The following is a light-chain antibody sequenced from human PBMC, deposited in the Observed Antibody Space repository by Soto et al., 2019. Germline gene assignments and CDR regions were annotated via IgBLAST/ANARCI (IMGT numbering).Light chain of an antibody. V-gene: IGKV3-20*01. CDR2: GAA. J-gene: IGKJ1*01. CDR3: HQYGSSPRT. CDR1: QSVSFNS. Sequence: EIVLTQSPGTLSLSPGEGAALSCRASQSVSFNSLAWYQQIPGQTPRLLIFGAATRATSVPDRFSGSGSGTHFTLTISRLQPEDFAVYYCHQYGSSPRTFGQGTSV.